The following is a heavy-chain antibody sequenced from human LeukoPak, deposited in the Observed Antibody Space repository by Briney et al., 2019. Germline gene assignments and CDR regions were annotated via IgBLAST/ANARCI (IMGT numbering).Heavy chain of an antibody. J-gene: IGHJ4*02. CDR2: ISSTGST. Sequence: SETLSLTCTVSGGSVSSGGYYWSWIRQPAGKGLEYLGRISSTGSTNYNPSLRSRVTISVDTSKNQFSLKLLSVTAADTAVYYCARAQDFSDSSGPNYLDFWGQGILVTVSS. CDR3: ARAQDFSDSSGPNYLDF. CDR1: GGSVSSGGYY. D-gene: IGHD3-22*01. V-gene: IGHV4-61*02.